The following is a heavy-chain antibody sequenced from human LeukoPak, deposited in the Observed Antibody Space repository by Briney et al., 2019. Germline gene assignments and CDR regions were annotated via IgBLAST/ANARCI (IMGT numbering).Heavy chain of an antibody. V-gene: IGHV4-39*07. Sequence: SETLSLTCTVSGGSISSSSYYWGWIRQPPGKGLEWIGSIYYSGSTYYNPSLKSRVTISVDTSKNQFSLKLSSVTAADTAVYYCAGAPRQHLHSSGYSPVSYSWFDPWGQGTLVTVSS. J-gene: IGHJ5*02. CDR3: AGAPRQHLHSSGYSPVSYSWFDP. D-gene: IGHD3-22*01. CDR2: IYYSGST. CDR1: GGSISSSSYY.